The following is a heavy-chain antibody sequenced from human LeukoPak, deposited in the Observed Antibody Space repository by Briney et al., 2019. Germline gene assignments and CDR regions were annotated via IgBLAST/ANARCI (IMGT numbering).Heavy chain of an antibody. CDR2: ISTSSTTI. V-gene: IGHV3-48*01. Sequence: GGSLRLSCAASGFTFSSYSMNWVRQAPGKGLEGVSYISTSSTTIYYEDCVKDRFTISRDNSKNSLYLQQNSLRAEDTAVYYCARDHHRRLYDSQARDTFDFWGQGTMVSVSS. J-gene: IGHJ3*01. CDR1: GFTFSSYS. D-gene: IGHD3-22*01. CDR3: ARDHHRRLYDSQARDTFDF.